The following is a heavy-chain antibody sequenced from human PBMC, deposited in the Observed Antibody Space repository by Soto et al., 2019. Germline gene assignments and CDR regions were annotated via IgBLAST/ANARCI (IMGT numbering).Heavy chain of an antibody. D-gene: IGHD3-22*01. CDR1: GYDFTNFW. CDR3: ARREYSYSRGSFDY. CDR2: IDPRDSET. J-gene: IGHJ4*01. Sequence: PGESLKIACVGSGYDFTNFWIHWVRQLPGKGLEWMGRIDPRDSETNYSPSFQGHVTISTAKSVTTAYLQWSSLKASDTALYYCARREYSYSRGSFDYWGNGPLVTVSS. V-gene: IGHV5-10-1*01.